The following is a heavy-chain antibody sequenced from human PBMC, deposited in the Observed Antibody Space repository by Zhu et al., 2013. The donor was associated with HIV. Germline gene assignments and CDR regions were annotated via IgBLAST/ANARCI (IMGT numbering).Heavy chain of an antibody. Sequence: QVQLVQSGADVKKPGASVKVSCTASGYTFRNYGITWVRQAPGQGLEWVGRISIYNGNSHSAPKFEGRVTMTTDTPTTTAYMELRSLRSDDTAVYYCARSTTYYYDTSGPKGAFDIWGQGTMVTVSS. CDR1: GYTFRNYG. J-gene: IGHJ3*02. CDR3: ARSTTYYYDTSGPKGAFDI. V-gene: IGHV1-18*01. D-gene: IGHD3-22*01. CDR2: ISIYNGNS.